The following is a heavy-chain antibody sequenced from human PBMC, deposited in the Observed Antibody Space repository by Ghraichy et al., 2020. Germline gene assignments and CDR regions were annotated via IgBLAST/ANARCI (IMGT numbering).Heavy chain of an antibody. V-gene: IGHV3-48*04. CDR2: ISSDSSTI. J-gene: IGHJ4*02. CDR1: GFTFSSFS. D-gene: IGHD1-26*01. CDR3: ATVRSRY. Sequence: GGSLRLSCAASGFTFSSFSMNWVRQAPGKRLEWVSYISSDSSTIYYADSVKGRFTISRDNAKNSLYLQMTSLRAEDTAVYYCATVRSRYWGQGTLVTVSS.